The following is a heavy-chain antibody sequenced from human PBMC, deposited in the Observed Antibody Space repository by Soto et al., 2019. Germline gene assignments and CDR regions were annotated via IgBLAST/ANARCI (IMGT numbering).Heavy chain of an antibody. J-gene: IGHJ4*02. CDR1: GFTFDDYA. CDR2: ISSQAFGGTT. D-gene: IGHD3-22*01. Sequence: GGSLRLSCTVSGFTFDDYAMSWVRQAPGKGLEWVGFISSQAFGGTTEYAASVEGRFTISTDESKTIAYLQMNSLKAADTAVYFCAKVYFYDSSADYYFDYWGQGTLVTVYS. V-gene: IGHV3-49*04. CDR3: AKVYFYDSSADYYFDY.